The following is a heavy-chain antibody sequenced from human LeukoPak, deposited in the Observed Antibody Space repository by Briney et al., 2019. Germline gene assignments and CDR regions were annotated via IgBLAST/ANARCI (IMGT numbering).Heavy chain of an antibody. CDR1: GASTNPYC. Sequence: SETLSLTCAVSGASTNPYCWSWIRQPAGKGLEWIGRISRSGATNYNPSLKSRVTMSVDASKKQLQFSLRLSSVTAADTAVYYCARDQGDYGDHRYFDHWGQGTLVTVSS. V-gene: IGHV4-4*07. CDR3: ARDQGDYGDHRYFDH. CDR2: ISRSGAT. D-gene: IGHD4-17*01. J-gene: IGHJ4*02.